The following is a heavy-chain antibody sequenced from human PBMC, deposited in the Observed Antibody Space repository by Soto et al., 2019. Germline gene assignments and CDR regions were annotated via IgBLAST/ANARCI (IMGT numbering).Heavy chain of an antibody. Sequence: AGSLRLSCAASGFAFSSYGMHWVRQAPGKGLEWVAVISYDGNNKYYADSVKGRFTISRDNSKNTLYLQMNSLRVEDTAVYYCANDNWDYWGQGTLVTVSS. CDR3: ANDNWDY. CDR2: ISYDGNNK. D-gene: IGHD1-1*01. CDR1: GFAFSSYG. V-gene: IGHV3-30*18. J-gene: IGHJ4*02.